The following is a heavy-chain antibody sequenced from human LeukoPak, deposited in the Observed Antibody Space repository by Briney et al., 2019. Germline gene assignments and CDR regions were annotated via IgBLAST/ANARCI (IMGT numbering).Heavy chain of an antibody. CDR2: ISNSGSTI. D-gene: IGHD2-15*01. V-gene: IGHV3-48*03. CDR1: GFTFSSYE. J-gene: IGHJ3*02. CDR3: ARDNTLDSYCSGGSCFKNAFDI. Sequence: GGSLRLSCAASGFTFSSYEMNWVRQAPGKGLEWVSYISNSGSTIYYADSVKGRFTISRDNAKNSLYLQMNSLRAEDTGVYYCARDNTLDSYCSGGSCFKNAFDIWGQGTMVTVSS.